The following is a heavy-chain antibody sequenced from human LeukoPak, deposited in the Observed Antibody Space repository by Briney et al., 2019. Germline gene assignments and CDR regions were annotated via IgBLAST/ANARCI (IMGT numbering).Heavy chain of an antibody. CDR1: GYTFTGYY. CDR3: SRVVAGNWFDP. D-gene: IGHD6-19*01. J-gene: IGHJ5*02. CDR2: INPNSGGT. V-gene: IGHV1-2*02. Sequence: ASVNLTCKASGYTFTGYYMHWVRLAPGQGLEWMGWINPNSGGTNYAQKFQGRVTMTRDTSITTAYMELSRLRSDDTAVYYCSRVVAGNWFDPWGQGNLVTVSS.